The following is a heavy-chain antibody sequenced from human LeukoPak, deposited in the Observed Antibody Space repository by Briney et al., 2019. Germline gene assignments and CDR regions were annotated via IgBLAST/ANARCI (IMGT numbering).Heavy chain of an antibody. V-gene: IGHV1-24*01. D-gene: IGHD3-22*01. Sequence: GASVKVSCKVSGYTLTELSMHWVRQAPGKGLEWMGGFDPEDGETIYAQKFQGRVTMTEDTSTDTAYMELSSLRSEDTAVYYCARGAYYYDSSGRSSDYWGQGTLVTVSS. CDR1: GYTLTELS. J-gene: IGHJ4*02. CDR3: ARGAYYYDSSGRSSDY. CDR2: FDPEDGET.